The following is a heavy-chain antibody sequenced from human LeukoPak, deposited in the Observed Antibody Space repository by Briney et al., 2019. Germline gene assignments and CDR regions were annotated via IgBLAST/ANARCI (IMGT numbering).Heavy chain of an antibody. CDR1: GYSFTSYW. CDR3: ARSGYSYGPVPYYYYYYMDV. J-gene: IGHJ6*03. CDR2: IYSCYSDT. Sequence: GEALKISCRGSGYSFTSYWIGWVRQMSGEGLEWSGIIYSCYSDTRYSPSFQGQVTISADKSISTAYLQWSSLKASDTAMYYCARSGYSYGPVPYYYYYYMDVWGKGTTVTISS. V-gene: IGHV5-51*01. D-gene: IGHD5-18*01.